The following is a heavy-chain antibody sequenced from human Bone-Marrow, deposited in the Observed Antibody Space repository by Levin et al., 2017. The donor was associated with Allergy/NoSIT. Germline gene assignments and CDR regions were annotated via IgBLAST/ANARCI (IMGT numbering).Heavy chain of an antibody. V-gene: IGHV4-59*01. Sequence: SETLSLTCTVSGGSFSSYYWSWIRQPPGKGLEWIGHIYHSGSTTYNPSLKSRVTISVDMSKNQFSLKLNSVTAADTAVYYCARGPGSLPDYWGQGTLVTVSS. CDR2: IYHSGST. J-gene: IGHJ4*02. CDR3: ARGPGSLPDY. D-gene: IGHD3-10*01. CDR1: GGSFSSYY.